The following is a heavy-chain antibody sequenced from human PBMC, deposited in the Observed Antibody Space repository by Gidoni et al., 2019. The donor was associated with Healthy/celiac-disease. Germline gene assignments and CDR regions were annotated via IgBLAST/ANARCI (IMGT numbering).Heavy chain of an antibody. CDR2: ISYDGSNK. CDR3: ARDSLAAAGDY. D-gene: IGHD6-13*01. V-gene: IGHV3-30-3*01. CDR1: GFTFSSYA. Sequence: QVQLVESGGGVVQPGRSLRLSCAASGFTFSSYAMTWVRQAPGKGLEWVAVISYDGSNKYYADSVKGRFTISRDNSKNTLYLQMNSLRAEDTAVYYCARDSLAAAGDYWGQGTLVTVSS. J-gene: IGHJ4*02.